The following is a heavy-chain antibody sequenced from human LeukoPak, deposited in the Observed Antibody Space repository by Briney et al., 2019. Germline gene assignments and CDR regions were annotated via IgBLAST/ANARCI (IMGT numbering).Heavy chain of an antibody. CDR2: ISAYNGNT. J-gene: IGHJ4*02. V-gene: IGHV1-18*01. D-gene: IGHD3-22*01. Sequence: VASVTVSCKASGYTFTSYGISWVRQAPGQGLEWMGWISAYNGNTNYAQKLQGRVTMTTDTSTSTAYMELRSLRSDDTAVYYCARDPVPLYYYDSSGYYYHLFDYWGQGTLVTVSS. CDR3: ARDPVPLYYYDSSGYYYHLFDY. CDR1: GYTFTSYG.